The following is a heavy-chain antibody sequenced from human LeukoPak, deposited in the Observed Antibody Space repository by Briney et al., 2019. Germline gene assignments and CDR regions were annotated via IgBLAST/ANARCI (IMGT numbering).Heavy chain of an antibody. CDR2: INLNSGGT. CDR1: GYAFTGYY. D-gene: IGHD4-11*01. Sequence: ASVKVSCKASGYAFTGYYIHWVRQAPGQGLEWMGWINLNSGGTNYAQKFQGRVTMTRDTSISTAYMELSRLRSDDTAVYYCARDPSLQGEDAFDIWGQGTKVTVSS. V-gene: IGHV1-2*02. CDR3: ARDPSLQGEDAFDI. J-gene: IGHJ3*02.